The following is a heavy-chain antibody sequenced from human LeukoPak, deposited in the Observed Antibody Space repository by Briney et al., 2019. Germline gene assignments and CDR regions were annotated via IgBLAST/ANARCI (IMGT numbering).Heavy chain of an antibody. CDR1: GGSISSGSYY. D-gene: IGHD3-22*01. CDR3: ARDAARVVGDLGVMIVVVTRLSYFDY. V-gene: IGHV4-61*02. J-gene: IGHJ4*02. Sequence: PSETLSLTCTVSGGSISSGSYYWSWIRQPAGKGLEWIGRIYTSGGINYNPSLKSRVTISVDTSKNQFSLKLSSVTAADTAVYYCARDAARVVGDLGVMIVVVTRLSYFDYWGQGTLVTVSS. CDR2: IYTSGGI.